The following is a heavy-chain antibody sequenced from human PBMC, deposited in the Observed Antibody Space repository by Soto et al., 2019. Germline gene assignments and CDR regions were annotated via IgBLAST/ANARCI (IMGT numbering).Heavy chain of an antibody. J-gene: IGHJ4*02. D-gene: IGHD2-15*01. CDR3: ARIMKVHCSGGSCYLVDY. CDR1: GYSFTSYW. CDR2: IDPSDSYT. V-gene: IGHV5-10-1*01. Sequence: GESLKISCKGSGYSFTSYWISWVRQMPGKGLEWMGRIDPSDSYTNYSPSFQGHVTISADKSISTAYLQWSSLKASDTAMYYCARIMKVHCSGGSCYLVDYWGQGTLVTVSS.